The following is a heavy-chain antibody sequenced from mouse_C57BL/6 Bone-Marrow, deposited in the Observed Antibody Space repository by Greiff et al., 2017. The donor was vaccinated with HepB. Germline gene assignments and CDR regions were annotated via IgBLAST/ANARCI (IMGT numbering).Heavy chain of an antibody. CDR2: IYPGDGDT. Sequence: QVQLQQSGAELVKPGASVKISCKASGYAFSSYWMNWVKQRTGKGLEWIGQIYPGDGDTNYNGKFKGKATLTADKSSSTAYMQLSSLTSEDSAVYFCARGYYGSSLFAYWGQGTLVTVSA. D-gene: IGHD1-1*01. CDR3: ARGYYGSSLFAY. J-gene: IGHJ3*01. V-gene: IGHV1-80*01. CDR1: GYAFSSYW.